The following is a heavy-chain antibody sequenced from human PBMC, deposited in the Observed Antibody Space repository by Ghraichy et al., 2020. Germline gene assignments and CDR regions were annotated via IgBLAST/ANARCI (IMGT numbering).Heavy chain of an antibody. Sequence: SQTLSLTCTVSDGSISSCDYIWTWIPQTPGKDLEWIGYIYSSGSTYYKPFLKSIVVISLATSKNQFSLNLSSVTAADTAVYYCARGRGEVLRFLEWFDSWGQGTLVTVSS. CDR1: DGSISSCDYI. D-gene: IGHD3-3*01. J-gene: IGHJ5*01. CDR3: ARGRGEVLRFLEWFDS. V-gene: IGHV4-30-4*01. CDR2: IYSSGST.